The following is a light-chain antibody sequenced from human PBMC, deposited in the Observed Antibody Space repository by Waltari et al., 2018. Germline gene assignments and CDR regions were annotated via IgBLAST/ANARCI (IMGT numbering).Light chain of an antibody. J-gene: IGKJ3*01. CDR1: QSISSS. CDR2: AAS. CDR3: QQVNSFPIT. Sequence: DIQMTQSPSSLSASVGDRVTITCRASQSISSSLNWYQQRPGKAPRLLIYAASSLQSGVPSRFSGSGSGTDFTLTISSLQPEDFATYYCQQVNSFPITFGPGTKVDIK. V-gene: IGKV1-39*01.